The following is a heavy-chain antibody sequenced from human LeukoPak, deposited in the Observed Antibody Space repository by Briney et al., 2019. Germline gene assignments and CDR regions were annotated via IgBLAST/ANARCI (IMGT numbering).Heavy chain of an antibody. CDR1: GYTFTSYD. CDR3: ARWPRGYEPDY. CDR2: MNPNSGNT. V-gene: IGHV1-8*03. Sequence: ASVKVSCKASGYTFTSYDINWVRQATGQGLEWMGWMNPNSGNTGYAQKFRGRVTITRNTSISTAYMELSSLRSEDTAVYYCARWPRGYEPDYWGQGTLVTVSS. D-gene: IGHD5-12*01. J-gene: IGHJ4*02.